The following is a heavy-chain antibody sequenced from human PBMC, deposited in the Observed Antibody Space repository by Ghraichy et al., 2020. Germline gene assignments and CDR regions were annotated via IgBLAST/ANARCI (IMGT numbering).Heavy chain of an antibody. Sequence: SETLSLTCAVYGGSFSGYFWSWIRQPPGKGLEWIGDIDHTGSTNSNPSLRSRVSISLDRSKNQLSLKVTSVTAADTAGYFCARDNIALVTVSAASLFDSWGQGTLVTVSS. D-gene: IGHD2-2*01. J-gene: IGHJ4*02. CDR2: IDHTGST. V-gene: IGHV4-34*01. CDR1: GGSFSGYF. CDR3: ARDNIALVTVSAASLFDS.